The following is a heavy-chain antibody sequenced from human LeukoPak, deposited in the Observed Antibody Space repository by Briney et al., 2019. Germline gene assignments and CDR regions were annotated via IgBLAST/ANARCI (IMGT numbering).Heavy chain of an antibody. CDR2: INPNSGGT. CDR1: RYTFTSYY. CDR3: ARLLEWSQARDY. Sequence: ASVKVSCKASRYTFTSYYMHWVRQAPGQGLEWMGWINPNSGGTNYAQKFQGRVTMTRDTSISTAYMELSRLRSDDTAVYYCARLLEWSQARDYWGQGTLVTVSS. D-gene: IGHD3-3*01. V-gene: IGHV1-2*02. J-gene: IGHJ4*02.